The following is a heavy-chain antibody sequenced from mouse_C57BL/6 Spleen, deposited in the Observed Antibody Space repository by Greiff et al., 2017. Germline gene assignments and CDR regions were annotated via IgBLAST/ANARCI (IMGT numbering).Heavy chain of an antibody. V-gene: IGHV3-6*01. CDR2: ISYDGSN. Sequence: EVKLQESGPGLVKPSQSLSLTCSVTGYSITSGYYWNWIRQFPGNKLEWMGYISYDGSNNYNPSPKNRISITRDTSKNQFFLKLNSVTTEDTATYYCARVPVARYFDVWGTGTTVTVSS. D-gene: IGHD1-1*01. CDR1: GYSITSGYY. CDR3: ARVPVARYFDV. J-gene: IGHJ1*03.